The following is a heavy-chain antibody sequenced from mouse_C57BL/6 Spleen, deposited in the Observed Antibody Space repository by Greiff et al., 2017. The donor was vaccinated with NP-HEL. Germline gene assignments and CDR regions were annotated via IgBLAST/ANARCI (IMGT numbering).Heavy chain of an antibody. Sequence: VQLQQSGAELVKPGASVKISCKASGYAFSSYWMNWVKQRPGKGLEWIGQIYPGDGDTNYNGKFKGKATLTADKSSSTDYMQLSSLTSEDSAVYFCARSVDYSNYDYWGQGTTLTVSS. V-gene: IGHV1-80*01. CDR3: ARSVDYSNYDY. D-gene: IGHD2-5*01. J-gene: IGHJ2*01. CDR1: GYAFSSYW. CDR2: IYPGDGDT.